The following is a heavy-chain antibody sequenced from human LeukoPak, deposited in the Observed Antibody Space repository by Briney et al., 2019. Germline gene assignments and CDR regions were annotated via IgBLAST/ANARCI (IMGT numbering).Heavy chain of an antibody. D-gene: IGHD3-22*01. J-gene: IGHJ4*02. CDR2: IYTSGST. V-gene: IGHV4-4*07. CDR3: ARSKGYYDSSGYQFDY. Sequence: SETLSLTCTVSGGSISSYYWSWIRQPAGKGLEWIGRIYTSGSTNYIPSLKSRVTMSVDTSKNQFSLKLSSVTAADTAVYYCARSKGYYDSSGYQFDYWGQGTLVTVSS. CDR1: GGSISSYY.